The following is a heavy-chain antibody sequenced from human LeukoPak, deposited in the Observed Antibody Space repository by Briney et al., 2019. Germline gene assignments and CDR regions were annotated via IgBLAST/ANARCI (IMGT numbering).Heavy chain of an antibody. D-gene: IGHD2-21*02. Sequence: SETLSLTCAVSGGSFSGYSWSWIRQPPGKGLEWIGEINHSGSTNYNPSLKSRVTISVDTSKNQFSLKLSSVTAADTAVYYCARVTYCGGDCYSGRGDYFDYWGQGTLVTVSS. V-gene: IGHV4-34*01. J-gene: IGHJ4*02. CDR3: ARVTYCGGDCYSGRGDYFDY. CDR2: INHSGST. CDR1: GGSFSGYS.